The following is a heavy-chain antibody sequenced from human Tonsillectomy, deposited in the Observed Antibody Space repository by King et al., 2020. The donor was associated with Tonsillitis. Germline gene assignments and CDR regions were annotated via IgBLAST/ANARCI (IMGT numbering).Heavy chain of an antibody. D-gene: IGHD2-2*01. CDR1: GGTFSSYA. J-gene: IGHJ6*02. V-gene: IGHV1-69*01. CDR3: ARDPGYCSSTSCYYYYGMDV. Sequence: QLVQSGAEVKKPGSSVKVSCKASGGTFSSYAISWVRQAPGQGLEWMGGIIPIFGTANYAQKFQGRVTITADESTSTAYMELSSLRSEDTAVYYCARDPGYCSSTSCYYYYGMDVWGQGTTVTVSS. CDR2: IIPIFGTA.